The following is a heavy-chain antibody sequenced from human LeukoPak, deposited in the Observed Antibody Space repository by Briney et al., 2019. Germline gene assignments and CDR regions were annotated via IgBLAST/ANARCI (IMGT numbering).Heavy chain of an antibody. J-gene: IGHJ2*01. CDR1: GYTFTNFA. V-gene: IGHV7-4-1*02. CDR2: ITPLTGIP. CDR3: AREVTGHWYFDL. Sequence: GASVKVSCKASGYTFTNFAMNWVRQAPGQELEWMGWITPLTGIPTYAQGFTGRFVFSLDTSVSTAYLQISNLKAEDTAVYYCAREVTGHWYFDLWGRGTLVTVSS. D-gene: IGHD1-20*01.